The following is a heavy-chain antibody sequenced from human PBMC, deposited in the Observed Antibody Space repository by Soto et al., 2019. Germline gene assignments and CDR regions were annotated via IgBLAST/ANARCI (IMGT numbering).Heavy chain of an antibody. CDR2: MNPNSGNT. CDR3: AREPLPSGTYYYYGMDV. Sequence: ASVKVSCKASGYTFTSYDINWVRQATGQGLEWMGWMNPNSGNTGYAQKFQGRVAMTRNTSISTAYMELSSLRSEDTAVYYCAREPLPSGTYYYYGMDVWGQGTTVTVSS. D-gene: IGHD6-13*01. V-gene: IGHV1-8*01. CDR1: GYTFTSYD. J-gene: IGHJ6*02.